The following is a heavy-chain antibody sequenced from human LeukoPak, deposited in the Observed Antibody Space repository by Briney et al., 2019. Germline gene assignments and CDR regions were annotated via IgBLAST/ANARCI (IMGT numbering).Heavy chain of an antibody. CDR1: GGTFSSYA. CDR3: ASRITIFGVAGTLFDY. CDR2: IIPIFSTA. D-gene: IGHD3-3*01. J-gene: IGHJ4*02. V-gene: IGHV1-69*13. Sequence: SVKVSCKASGGTFSSYAISWVRQAPGQGLEWMGGIIPIFSTANYAQKFQGRVTITADESTSTAYMELSSLRSEDTAVYYCASRITIFGVAGTLFDYWGQGTLVTVSS.